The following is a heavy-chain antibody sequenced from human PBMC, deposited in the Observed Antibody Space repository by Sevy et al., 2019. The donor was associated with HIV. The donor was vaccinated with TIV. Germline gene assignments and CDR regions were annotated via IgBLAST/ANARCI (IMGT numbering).Heavy chain of an antibody. V-gene: IGHV1-46*01. CDR2: INPSGGST. Sequence: ASVKVSCKASGYTFTSYYMHWVRQAPGQGLEWMGIINPSGGSTSYAQKFQGRVTMTRDTSTSTVYMELSSLRSEDTAVYYCARGTYDSSGYYSLPYYGMDVWGQRTTVTVSS. J-gene: IGHJ6*02. CDR3: ARGTYDSSGYYSLPYYGMDV. D-gene: IGHD3-22*01. CDR1: GYTFTSYY.